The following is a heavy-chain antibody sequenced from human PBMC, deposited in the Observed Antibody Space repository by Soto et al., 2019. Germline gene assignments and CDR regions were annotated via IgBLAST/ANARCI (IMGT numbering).Heavy chain of an antibody. CDR3: ARSGYSSGGWFDP. J-gene: IGHJ5*01. V-gene: IGHV5-51*01. CDR1: GYSITCYW. CDR2: IYPCDSDT. D-gene: IGHD6-19*01. Sequence: GEVLKISCQGCGYSITCYWIGWVRPLPGKGLEWMGIIYPCDSDTRYSPSFQGQVTISADKSISTACLQWSSLKASDTAMYYCARSGYSSGGWFDPWGQGTLVTVSS.